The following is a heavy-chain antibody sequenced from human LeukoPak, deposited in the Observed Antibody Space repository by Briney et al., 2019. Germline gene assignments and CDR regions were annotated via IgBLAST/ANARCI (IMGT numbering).Heavy chain of an antibody. D-gene: IGHD1-14*01. Sequence: GASVKVSCKASGYTFTSYDINWVRQATGQGLEWMGWMNPNSGNTGYAQKFQGRVTMTRNTSISTAYMELSSLRSEDTAVYYCARLGSRPAYYYYYMDVWGKGTTVTVSS. V-gene: IGHV1-8*01. CDR3: ARLGSRPAYYYYYMDV. CDR2: MNPNSGNT. J-gene: IGHJ6*03. CDR1: GYTFTSYD.